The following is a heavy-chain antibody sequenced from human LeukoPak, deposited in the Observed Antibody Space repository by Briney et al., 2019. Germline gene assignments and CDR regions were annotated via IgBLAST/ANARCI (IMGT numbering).Heavy chain of an antibody. Sequence: GGSLRLSCAASGSTFSSYGMHWVRQAPGKGLEWVAVISYDGSNKYYADSVKGRFTISRDNSKNTLYLQMNSLRAEDTAVYYCAKLDCSGGSCYFDYWGQGTLVTVSS. D-gene: IGHD2-15*01. CDR3: AKLDCSGGSCYFDY. V-gene: IGHV3-30*18. CDR1: GSTFSSYG. CDR2: ISYDGSNK. J-gene: IGHJ4*02.